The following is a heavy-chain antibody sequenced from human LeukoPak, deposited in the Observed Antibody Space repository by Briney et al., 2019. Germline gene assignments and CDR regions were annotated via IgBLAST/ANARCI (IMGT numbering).Heavy chain of an antibody. D-gene: IGHD5-12*01. Sequence: GRSLRLSCAASGFTVTSNYMNWVRQAPGKGLEWVSVIYSGGSAYYADSVKGRFTISRDNSKNTLYLQMNSLRAKDTAVYYCAKDGAWLRFDDWGQGILVSVSS. V-gene: IGHV3-66*01. J-gene: IGHJ4*02. CDR1: GFTVTSNY. CDR3: AKDGAWLRFDD. CDR2: IYSGGSA.